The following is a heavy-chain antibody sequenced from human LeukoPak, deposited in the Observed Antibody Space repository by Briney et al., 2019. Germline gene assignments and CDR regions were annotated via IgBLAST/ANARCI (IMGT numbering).Heavy chain of an antibody. CDR1: GGSISGYY. CDR2: VYNRGST. CDR3: ASGGEMRYFDY. D-gene: IGHD5-24*01. V-gene: IGHV4-59*01. J-gene: IGHJ4*02. Sequence: SETLSLTCTVSGGSISGYYWSWIRQPPGKGLEWIGYVYNRGSTNYNPSLKSRVTIPVDTSKNQFSLKLSSVTAADTAVYYCASGGEMRYFDYWGQGTLVTVSS.